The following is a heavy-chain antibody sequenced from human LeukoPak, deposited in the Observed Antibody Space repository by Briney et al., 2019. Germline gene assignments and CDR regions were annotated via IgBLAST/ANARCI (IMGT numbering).Heavy chain of an antibody. V-gene: IGHV3-30*03. CDR3: ATAAVGPTGY. J-gene: IGHJ4*02. CDR1: GFALSSNG. Sequence: PGGSLRLSCAASGFALSSNGMHWVRQAPGKGLEWVAIISYDGSNQDYADSVKGQFTISRDNSHNTVHLRMNSLRPEDTAVYYCATAAVGPTGYLGQAPLVAVSS. D-gene: IGHD1-26*01. CDR2: ISYDGSNQ.